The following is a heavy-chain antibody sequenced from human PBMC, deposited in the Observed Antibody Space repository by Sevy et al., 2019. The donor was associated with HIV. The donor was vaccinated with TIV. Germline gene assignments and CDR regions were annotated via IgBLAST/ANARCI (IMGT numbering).Heavy chain of an antibody. CDR1: GFTFSSYW. J-gene: IGHJ6*02. Sequence: GGSLRLSCAASGFTFSSYWMHWVRQAPGKGLVWVSRINSDGSSTSYADSVKGRFTNSRDNAKNTLYLQMNSLRAEDTAVYYCAGDIVVVNGMDVWGQGTTVTVSS. D-gene: IGHD2-21*01. CDR2: INSDGSST. V-gene: IGHV3-74*01. CDR3: AGDIVVVNGMDV.